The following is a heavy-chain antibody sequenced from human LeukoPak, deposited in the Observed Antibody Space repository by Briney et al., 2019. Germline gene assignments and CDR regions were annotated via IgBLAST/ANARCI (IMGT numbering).Heavy chain of an antibody. V-gene: IGHV4-34*01. D-gene: IGHD4-17*01. Sequence: KASETLSLTCAVYGGSFSGYYWSWIRQPPGKGLEWIGEINHSGSTNYDPSLKSRVTISVDTSKNQFSLKLSSVTAADTAVYYCARSPTVTTFGYWGQGTLVTVSS. CDR3: ARSPTVTTFGY. CDR1: GGSFSGYY. J-gene: IGHJ4*02. CDR2: INHSGST.